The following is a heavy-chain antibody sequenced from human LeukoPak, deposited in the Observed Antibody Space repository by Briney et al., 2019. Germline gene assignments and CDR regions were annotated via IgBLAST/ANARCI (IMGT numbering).Heavy chain of an antibody. J-gene: IGHJ4*02. V-gene: IGHV4-59*12. CDR3: ATSIAVAGGPFDY. D-gene: IGHD6-19*01. CDR1: GSSMNLYS. CDR2: MYYSGTT. Sequence: SETLSLTCSVSGSSMNLYSWNWIRQSPGKGLEWIAYMYYSGTTNYNPSLENRAAISLDLSRHQFSLRLNSVTAADTAVYYCATSIAVAGGPFDYWGQGTLVTVSS.